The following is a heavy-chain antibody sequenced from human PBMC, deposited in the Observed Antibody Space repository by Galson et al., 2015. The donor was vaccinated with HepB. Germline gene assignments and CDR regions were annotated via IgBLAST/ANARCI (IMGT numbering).Heavy chain of an antibody. CDR1: GYTFINYG. CDR3: AKRGGAGPSPYYHRGMDV. J-gene: IGHJ6*02. D-gene: IGHD6-19*01. CDR2: ISAYNGNT. Sequence: SVKVSCKASGYTFINYGISWVRQAPGQGLEWMGWISAYNGNTKYAQKLQGRVTMTTDTSTSTAYMELRSLRSDDTAVYYCAKRGGAGPSPYYHRGMDVWGQGTTVTVSS. V-gene: IGHV1-18*04.